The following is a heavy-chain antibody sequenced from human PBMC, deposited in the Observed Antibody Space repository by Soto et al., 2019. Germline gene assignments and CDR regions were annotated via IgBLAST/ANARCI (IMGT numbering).Heavy chain of an antibody. J-gene: IGHJ4*02. CDR2: IFHDGTA. D-gene: IGHD2-8*01. CDR1: GGYVSLGNW. Sequence: SEALSLTCAVSGGYVSLGNWWTWVRQTPQRGLEYIGEIFHDGTANYYPSFERRVAISVDTSKNQFSLKLTSVTAADTTIYFCARLVYDTRLNYMYFDFWGQGALVTVSS. V-gene: IGHV4-4*02. CDR3: ARLVYDTRLNYMYFDF.